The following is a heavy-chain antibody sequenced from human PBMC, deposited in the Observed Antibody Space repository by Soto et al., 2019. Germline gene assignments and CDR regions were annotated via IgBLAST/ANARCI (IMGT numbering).Heavy chain of an antibody. J-gene: IGHJ5*02. V-gene: IGHV1-18*01. CDR2: ISAYNGNT. CDR1: GYTFTSYV. Sequence: GASLKVSCKASGYTFTSYVISWVRQCPLQVVGWMGCISAYNGNTNYAQKLHVRVTMTTDTYTSTAYMELRSLRSDDTAVYYCARGPSHCSSTSCYNWLAPWGQGSLVTVSS. CDR3: ARGPSHCSSTSCYNWLAP. D-gene: IGHD2-2*01.